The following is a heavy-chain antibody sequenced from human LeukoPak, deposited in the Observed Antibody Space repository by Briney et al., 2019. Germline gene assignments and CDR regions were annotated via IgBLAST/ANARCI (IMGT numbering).Heavy chain of an antibody. Sequence: PGGSLRLSCAASGFTFSSYAMHWVRQAPGKGLEWVAVISYDGSNKYYADSVKGRFTISRDNSKNTLYLQMNSLRAEDTAVYYCAREGDTAMVTDYFDYWGQGTLVTVSS. D-gene: IGHD5-18*01. CDR2: ISYDGSNK. CDR3: AREGDTAMVTDYFDY. V-gene: IGHV3-30-3*01. J-gene: IGHJ4*02. CDR1: GFTFSSYA.